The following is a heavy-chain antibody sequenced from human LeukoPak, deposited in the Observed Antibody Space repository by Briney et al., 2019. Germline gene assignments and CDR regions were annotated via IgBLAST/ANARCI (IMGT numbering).Heavy chain of an antibody. CDR1: GASISSGNYY. CDR3: ARGYSYGPNYFDY. CDR2: IYISGST. D-gene: IGHD5-18*01. J-gene: IGHJ4*02. V-gene: IGHV4-61*02. Sequence: SETLSLTCTVSGASISSGNYYWNWIRQPAGKGLEWIGLIYISGSTNYNPSLKSRVTISIDTSKTQFSLKLSSVTAADTAVYYCARGYSYGPNYFDYWGQGTLVTVSS.